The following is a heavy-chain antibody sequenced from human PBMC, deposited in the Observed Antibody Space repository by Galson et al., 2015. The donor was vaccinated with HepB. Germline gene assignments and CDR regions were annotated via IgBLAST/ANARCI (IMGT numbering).Heavy chain of an antibody. CDR2: INPSGGST. D-gene: IGHD2-2*01. J-gene: IGHJ1*01. V-gene: IGHV1-46*03. CDR1: GCTFTSYY. CDR3: ARGNGDAPYCSSTSCYPPEYFQH. Sequence: SVKVSCKASGCTFTSYYMHWVRQAPGQGLEWMGIINPSGGSTSYAQKFQGRVTMTRDTSTSTVYMELSSLRSEDTAVYYCARGNGDAPYCSSTSCYPPEYFQHWGQGTLVTVSS.